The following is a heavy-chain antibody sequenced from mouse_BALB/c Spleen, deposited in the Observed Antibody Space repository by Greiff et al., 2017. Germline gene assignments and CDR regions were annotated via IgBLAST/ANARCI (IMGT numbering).Heavy chain of an antibody. Sequence: EVKLMESGGGLVQPGGSLRLSCATSGFTFTGYYMSWVRQPPGKALEWLGFIRNKANGYTTEYSASVKGRFTIARDNSQSILYLQMNTLGAEDSATYYCAREGGDLYFDDWGQGTTLTVSS. CDR1: GFTFTGYY. CDR2: IRNKANGYTT. V-gene: IGHV7-3*02. D-gene: IGHD1-1*02. J-gene: IGHJ2*01. CDR3: AREGGDLYFDD.